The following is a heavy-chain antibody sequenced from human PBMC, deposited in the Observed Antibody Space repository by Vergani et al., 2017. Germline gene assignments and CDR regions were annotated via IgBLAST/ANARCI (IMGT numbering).Heavy chain of an antibody. V-gene: IGHV3-23*01. J-gene: IGHJ4*02. D-gene: IGHD3-22*01. Sequence: EVQLLESGGGLVQPGGSLRLSCAASGFTFSTYAMTWVRQGPGKGLEWISTISSDGGSTYYADPVKGRFTISRDNSKNTLSLQRNSLTAEDTAIYYCAGPQGTSAYYYGGFDYWGKGILVTVSS. CDR1: GFTFSTYA. CDR3: AGPQGTSAYYYGGFDY. CDR2: ISSDGGST.